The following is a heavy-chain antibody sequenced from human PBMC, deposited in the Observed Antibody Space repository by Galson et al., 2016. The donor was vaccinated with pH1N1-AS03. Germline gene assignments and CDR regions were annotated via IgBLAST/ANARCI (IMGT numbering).Heavy chain of an antibody. CDR1: GFTFSSNW. J-gene: IGHJ4*02. CDR3: GSSDYGDPIEF. D-gene: IGHD4-17*01. CDR2: IISDGRST. Sequence: SLRLSCAASGFTFSSNWMHWVRQAPGKGLVWVSRIISDGRSTSYADSVKGRFTVSGDNARNMLYLEMNSLRVEDTAIYYCGSSDYGDPIEFWGQGALVTVSS. V-gene: IGHV3-74*01.